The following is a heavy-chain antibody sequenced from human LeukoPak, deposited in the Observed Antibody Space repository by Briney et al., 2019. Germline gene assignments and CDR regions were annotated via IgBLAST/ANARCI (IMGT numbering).Heavy chain of an antibody. J-gene: IGHJ4*02. CDR1: IFSFDLYG. D-gene: IGHD3-22*01. CDR3: ARDRLPYYDNSGETSPDY. Sequence: PGGSLRLSCEASIFSFDLYGMTWIRQAPGKGLEWISTISGSGTNKHYADSVKGRFTISRDNSKNMVYLEMNSLRAEDTAVYYCARDRLPYYDNSGETSPDYWGQGTLVTVSS. CDR2: ISGSGTNK. V-gene: IGHV3-23*01.